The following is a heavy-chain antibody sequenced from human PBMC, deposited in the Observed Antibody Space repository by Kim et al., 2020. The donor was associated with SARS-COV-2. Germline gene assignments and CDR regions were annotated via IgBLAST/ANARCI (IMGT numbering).Heavy chain of an antibody. D-gene: IGHD1-26*01. CDR2: IYYTGST. CDR3: AKHIVGAAPAFYYGIDV. J-gene: IGHJ6*02. Sequence: SETLSLTCIVSGGSISSSSYYWGWIRQPPGKGLEWIGSIYYTGSTYYNPSLKSRVTISVDTSNNQFSLRLSSVTAADPALYYCAKHIVGAAPAFYYGIDVWGQGTTVTVS. CDR1: GGSISSSSYY. V-gene: IGHV4-39*07.